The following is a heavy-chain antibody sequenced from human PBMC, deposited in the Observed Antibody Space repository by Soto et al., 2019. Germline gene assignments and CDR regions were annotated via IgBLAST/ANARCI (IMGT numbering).Heavy chain of an antibody. J-gene: IGHJ3*02. V-gene: IGHV3-21*01. Sequence: PGGSLRLSCAASGFTFSSYSMNWVRQAPGKGLEWVSSISSSSSYIYYADSVKGRFTISRDNAKNSLYLQMNSLRAEDTAVYYCARPQFPLGWGRGNDAFDIWGQGTMVTVSS. CDR1: GFTFSSYS. D-gene: IGHD3-16*01. CDR2: ISSSSSYI. CDR3: ARPQFPLGWGRGNDAFDI.